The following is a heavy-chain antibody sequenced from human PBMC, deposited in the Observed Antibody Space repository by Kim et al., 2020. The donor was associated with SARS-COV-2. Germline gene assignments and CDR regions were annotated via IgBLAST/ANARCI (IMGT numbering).Heavy chain of an antibody. CDR1: GFTFSSHW. Sequence: GGSLRLSCAASGFTFSSHWMSWVRQAPGKGLEWVANIKEDGSEKYYADSVKGRFTISRDNAKNSLYLQMNTLRAEDTAVYYCARVLSGVGDLSTCGQGTLGTVSS. V-gene: IGHV3-7*01. J-gene: IGHJ5*02. CDR3: ARVLSGVGDLST. D-gene: IGHD2-21*02. CDR2: IKEDGSEK.